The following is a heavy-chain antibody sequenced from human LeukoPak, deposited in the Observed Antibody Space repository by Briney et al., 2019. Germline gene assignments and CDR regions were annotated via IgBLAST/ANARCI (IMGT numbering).Heavy chain of an antibody. CDR1: GGSFSGYY. CDR2: TNHSGST. D-gene: IGHD6-13*01. J-gene: IGHJ4*02. Sequence: PSETLSLTCGVSGGSFSGYYWSWIRQPPRKGLEWIGETNHSGSTNYNPSLKSRVTISVDTSKNQFSLKLSSVTAADTAVYYCARVPSGAPYSSSWYRGMVDYWGQGTLVTVSS. CDR3: ARVPSGAPYSSSWYRGMVDY. V-gene: IGHV4-34*01.